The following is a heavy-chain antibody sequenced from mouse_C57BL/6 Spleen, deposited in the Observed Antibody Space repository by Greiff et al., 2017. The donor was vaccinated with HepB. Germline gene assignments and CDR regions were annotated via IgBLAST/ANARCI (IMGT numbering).Heavy chain of an antibody. J-gene: IGHJ4*01. CDR2: ISSGSSTI. V-gene: IGHV5-17*01. Sequence: DVHLVESGGGLVKPGGSLKLSCAASGFTFSDYGMHWVRQAPEKGLEWVAYISSGSSTIYYADTVKGRFTISSDNAKNTLFLQMTSLRSVDTAMYYCARLHYGSSPYAMDYWGPGTSVTVSS. CDR1: GFTFSDYG. D-gene: IGHD1-1*01. CDR3: ARLHYGSSPYAMDY.